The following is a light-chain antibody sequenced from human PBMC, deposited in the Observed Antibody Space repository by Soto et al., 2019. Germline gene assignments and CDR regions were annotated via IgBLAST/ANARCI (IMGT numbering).Light chain of an antibody. J-gene: IGKJ3*01. CDR3: QQYYITPRT. CDR1: QTVLSSSNNLNY. Sequence: DIVMTQSPDSLAVSLGERATINCKSSQTVLSSSNNLNYLAWYQQKPGQPPKLLIYWASTRDSGVPDRFSGSGSGTDFTLTISNLQAEDVAVYYCQQYYITPRTFGPGTKVDIK. V-gene: IGKV4-1*01. CDR2: WAS.